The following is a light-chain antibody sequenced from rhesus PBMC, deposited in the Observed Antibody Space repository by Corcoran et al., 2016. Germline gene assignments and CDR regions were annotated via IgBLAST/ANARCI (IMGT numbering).Light chain of an antibody. J-gene: IGLJ1*01. Sequence: QAALTQPPSVSGSPGQSVTISCTGTSSDIGGYNYVSWYQQHPGKAPQLMIYDVNSRPSGVSDRFSGSKSGNTASLTISGLQAGDEADYYCSSYAGSNTYIFGTGSRLTVL. V-gene: IGLV2-23*01. CDR3: SSYAGSNTYI. CDR2: DVN. CDR1: SSDIGGYNY.